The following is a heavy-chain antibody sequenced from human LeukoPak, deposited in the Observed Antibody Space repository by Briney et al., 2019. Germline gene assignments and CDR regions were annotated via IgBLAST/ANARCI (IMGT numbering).Heavy chain of an antibody. CDR1: GGSISSYY. CDR2: IYYSGST. J-gene: IGHJ5*02. CDR3: ARAGITMVRGGNNWFDP. Sequence: SETLSLTCTVSGGSISSYYWSWIRQPPGKGLEWIGYIYYSGSTNYNPSLKSRVTISVDTSKNQFSLKLSSVTAADTAVYYCARAGITMVRGGNNWFDPWGQGTLVTVSS. V-gene: IGHV4-59*01. D-gene: IGHD3-10*01.